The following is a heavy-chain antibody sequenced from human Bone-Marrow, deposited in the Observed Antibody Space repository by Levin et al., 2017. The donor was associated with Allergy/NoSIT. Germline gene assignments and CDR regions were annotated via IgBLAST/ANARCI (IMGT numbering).Heavy chain of an antibody. Sequence: SGPTLVKPTQTLTLTCTFSGFSLSTSGMCVSWIRQPPGKALEWLARIDWDDDKYYSTSLKTRLTISKDTSKNQVVLTMTNMDPVDTATYYCARTRGYDFWSGYFDYYYGMDVWGQGTTVTVSS. CDR3: ARTRGYDFWSGYFDYYYGMDV. CDR1: GFSLSTSGMC. D-gene: IGHD3-3*01. J-gene: IGHJ6*02. CDR2: IDWDDDK. V-gene: IGHV2-70*11.